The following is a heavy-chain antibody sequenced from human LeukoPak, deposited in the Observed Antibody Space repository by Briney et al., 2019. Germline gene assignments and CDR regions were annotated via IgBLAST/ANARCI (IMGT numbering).Heavy chain of an antibody. CDR2: IKQDGSEK. D-gene: IGHD4-11*01. CDR1: GFTFSSYW. CDR3: ARGADYSPTDFDY. V-gene: IGHV3-7*01. Sequence: PGGSLRLCCAASGFTFSSYWMSWVRQAPGKGLEWVANIKQDGSEKYYVDSVKGRFTISRDNAKNSLYLQMNSLRAEDTAVYYCARGADYSPTDFDYWGQGTLVTVSS. J-gene: IGHJ4*02.